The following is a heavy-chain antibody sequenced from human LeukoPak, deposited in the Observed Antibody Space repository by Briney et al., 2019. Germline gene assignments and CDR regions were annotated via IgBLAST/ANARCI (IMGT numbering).Heavy chain of an antibody. CDR1: GGSISSSSYS. D-gene: IGHD6-19*01. V-gene: IGHV4-61*05. CDR3: ARQYSSGWYNWFDP. J-gene: IGHJ5*02. Sequence: SETLSLTCTVSGGSISSSSYSWGWIRQPPGKGLEWIGYIYYSGSTNYNPSLKSRVTISVDTSKNQFSLKLSSVTAADTAVYYCARQYSSGWYNWFDPWGQGTLVTVSS. CDR2: IYYSGST.